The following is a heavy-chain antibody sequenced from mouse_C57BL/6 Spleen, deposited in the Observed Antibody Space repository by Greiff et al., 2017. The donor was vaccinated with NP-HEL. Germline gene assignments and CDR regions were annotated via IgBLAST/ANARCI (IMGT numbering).Heavy chain of an antibody. CDR2: IWGDGST. V-gene: IGHV2-3*01. J-gene: IGHJ1*03. CDR1: GFSLTSYG. D-gene: IGHD1-1*01. CDR3: ALGSSDWYFDV. Sequence: VQLQQSGPGLVAPSPRLSITCTVSGFSLTSYGVSWVRQPPGKGLEWLGVIWGDGSTNYHSALISRLSISKDNSKSQVFLKLNSLQTDDTATYYCALGSSDWYFDVWGTGTTVTVSS.